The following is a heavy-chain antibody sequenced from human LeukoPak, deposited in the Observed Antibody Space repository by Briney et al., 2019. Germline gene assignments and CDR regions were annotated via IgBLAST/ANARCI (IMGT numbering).Heavy chain of an antibody. CDR3: ARGPPTGGGAYVGDY. D-gene: IGHD2-8*02. CDR1: GFTFSSYG. CDR2: ISYDGSNK. V-gene: IGHV3-30*03. Sequence: GGSLRLSCAASGFTFSSYGMHWVRQAPGKGLEWVAVISYDGSNKYYADSVKGRFTISRDNSKNTLYLQMNSLRAEDTAVYYCARGPPTGGGAYVGDYWGHGTLVTVSS. J-gene: IGHJ4*01.